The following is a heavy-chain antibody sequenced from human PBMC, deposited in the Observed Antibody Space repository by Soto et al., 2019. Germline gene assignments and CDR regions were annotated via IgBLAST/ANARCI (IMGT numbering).Heavy chain of an antibody. CDR1: GFTFSSYA. D-gene: IGHD4-17*01. CDR3: ARVPTSKTTVTTLAVY. V-gene: IGHV3-23*01. CDR2: ISGSGDST. J-gene: IGHJ4*02. Sequence: GGSLRLSCAASGFTFSSYAMNWVRQAPGKGLEWVSVISGSGDSTYYADSVKGRLTISRDNSKNTLYLQMNSLRAEDTAVYYCARVPTSKTTVTTLAVYWGQGTLGTVSS.